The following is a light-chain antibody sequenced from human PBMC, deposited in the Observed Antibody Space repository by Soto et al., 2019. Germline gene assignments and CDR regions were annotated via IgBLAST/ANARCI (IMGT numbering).Light chain of an antibody. CDR2: AAS. Sequence: DIQMTQSPSSLSESVGDRVTITCRASQSISSYLNWYQQKPGKAPKLLIYAASSLQSVVPSRFSGSGSGTDFTLTISSLQPEDVATYYCQQNYSTPRTFGQGTKVEIK. V-gene: IGKV1-39*01. CDR1: QSISSY. J-gene: IGKJ1*01. CDR3: QQNYSTPRT.